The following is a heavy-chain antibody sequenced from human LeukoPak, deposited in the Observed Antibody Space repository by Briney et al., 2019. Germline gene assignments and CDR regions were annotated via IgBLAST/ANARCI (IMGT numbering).Heavy chain of an antibody. V-gene: IGHV4-59*12. J-gene: IGHJ5*02. CDR3: ARLQVHCGGDCYTRWFDP. CDR2: IYYTGST. D-gene: IGHD2-21*02. Sequence: SETLSLTCTVSGGSMSSYYWSWIRQPPRKGLEYIGYIYYTGSTYYNPSLKSRVTISVDTSKRQFSLRLSSVSAADTAVYYCARLQVHCGGDCYTRWFDPWGQGTLVTVSS. CDR1: GGSMSSYY.